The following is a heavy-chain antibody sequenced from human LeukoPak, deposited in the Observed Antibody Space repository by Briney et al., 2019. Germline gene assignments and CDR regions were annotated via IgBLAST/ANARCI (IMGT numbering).Heavy chain of an antibody. D-gene: IGHD6-19*01. J-gene: IGHJ4*02. CDR3: AKRHSSGWYVFDY. CDR1: GFTISSYG. V-gene: IGHV3-30*02. Sequence: GGSLRLSCAASGFTISSYGMHWVRQAPGKGLEWVAFMRFDGTNTYYGDSVKGRFTISRDNSKNTLYLQMNSLRDEDTAVYYCAKRHSSGWYVFDYWGQGTLVTVSS. CDR2: MRFDGTNT.